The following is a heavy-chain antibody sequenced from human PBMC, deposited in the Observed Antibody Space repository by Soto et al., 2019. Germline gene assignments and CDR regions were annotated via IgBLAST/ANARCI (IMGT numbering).Heavy chain of an antibody. CDR1: GDSVSSNSAA. D-gene: IGHD6-13*01. J-gene: IGHJ6*02. CDR3: ARSTYSSSWRNYYYYDMDV. Sequence: PSQTLSLTCAISGDSVSSNSAAWNWIRQSPSRGLEWLGRTYYRSKWYNDYAVSVKSRITINPDTSKNQFSLQLNSVTPEDTAVYYCARSTYSSSWRNYYYYDMDVWGQGTTVTVSS. CDR2: TYYRSKWYN. V-gene: IGHV6-1*01.